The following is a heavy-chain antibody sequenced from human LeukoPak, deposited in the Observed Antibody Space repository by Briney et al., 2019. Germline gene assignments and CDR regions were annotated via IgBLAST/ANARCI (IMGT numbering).Heavy chain of an antibody. V-gene: IGHV4-34*01. CDR2: INHSGST. D-gene: IGHD6-19*01. Sequence: SETLSLTCAVYGVSLSGYYWSWIRQPPGKGLEWIGEINHSGSTNYNPSLKSRVTISVDTSKNQFSLKLSSVTAADTAVYYCASGITVAGPFDYWGQGTLVTVSS. J-gene: IGHJ4*02. CDR3: ASGITVAGPFDY. CDR1: GVSLSGYY.